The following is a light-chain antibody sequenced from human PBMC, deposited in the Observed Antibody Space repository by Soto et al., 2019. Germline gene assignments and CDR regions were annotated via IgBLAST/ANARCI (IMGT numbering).Light chain of an antibody. CDR3: QQYDTSPRT. Sequence: EIVLTQSPGTLSLSPGERATVSCRASQSFTSGYLAWYQQRPGQAPRLLIYGASRRATGVPDRFSGSESETDFTLTISGLEPEDFAVYYCQQYDTSPRTFGQGTKVEIK. CDR1: QSFTSGY. J-gene: IGKJ1*01. V-gene: IGKV3-20*01. CDR2: GAS.